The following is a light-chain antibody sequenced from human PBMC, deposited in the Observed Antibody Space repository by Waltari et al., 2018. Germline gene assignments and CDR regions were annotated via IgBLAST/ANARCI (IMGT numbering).Light chain of an antibody. CDR2: SAS. CDR1: QNIKKY. CDR3: QQTYNAPLT. J-gene: IGKJ4*01. V-gene: IGKV1-39*01. Sequence: DIQMTQSPSSLSTSVGDRVTITCRASQNIKKYLSWYQQKPGKAPNLLIYSASSLQSGVPSRFSGSGSGTDFTLTIISLQPEDFATYYCQQTYNAPLTFGGGTEVEIK.